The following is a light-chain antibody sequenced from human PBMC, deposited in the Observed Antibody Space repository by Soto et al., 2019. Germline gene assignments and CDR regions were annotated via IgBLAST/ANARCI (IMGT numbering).Light chain of an antibody. CDR3: QHTLKWPPT. V-gene: IGKV3-15*01. Sequence: EIVMTQSPASLSVTPGERVTLSCRASHGVNRQVLWYQHRPGQAPRLLIYDTSARAAGIPARFSGSGSATEFTLTISSLQSEDFALYYCQHTLKWPPTFGQGTKVDIK. CDR2: DTS. J-gene: IGKJ1*01. CDR1: HGVNRQ.